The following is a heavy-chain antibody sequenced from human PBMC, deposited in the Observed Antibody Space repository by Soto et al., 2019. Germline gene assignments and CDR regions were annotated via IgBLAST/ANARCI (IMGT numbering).Heavy chain of an antibody. CDR2: ISYDEKNK. D-gene: IGHD5-18*01. CDR3: AKEMSPLGYSFGLDS. CDR1: GFTFSTYG. Sequence: PGGSLRLSCAASGFTFSTYGMHWVRQAPGKGLEWVAVISYDEKNKYYVDSVKGRFTISRDNSKNTLFLQINNLRAEDTAVYYCAKEMSPLGYSFGLDSWGQGTLVTVSS. V-gene: IGHV3-30*18. J-gene: IGHJ4*02.